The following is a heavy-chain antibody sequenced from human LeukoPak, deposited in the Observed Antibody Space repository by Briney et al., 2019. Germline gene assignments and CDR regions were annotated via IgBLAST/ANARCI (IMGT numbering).Heavy chain of an antibody. D-gene: IGHD1-26*01. CDR1: GGTLNSHT. J-gene: IGHJ5*02. Sequence: VASVKVSCKASGGTLNSHTFSWVRQAPGQGLEWMGRLTPIIDSAKYAQNFQDRVSITADKSTSTVYMELSSLRSEDTAVYFCARVNLRGSQYNWFDPWGQGTLVTVSS. CDR2: LTPIIDSA. V-gene: IGHV1-69*08. CDR3: ARVNLRGSQYNWFDP.